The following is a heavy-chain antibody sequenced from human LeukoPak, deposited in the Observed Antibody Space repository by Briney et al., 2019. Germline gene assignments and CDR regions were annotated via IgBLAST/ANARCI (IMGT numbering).Heavy chain of an antibody. V-gene: IGHV1-69*13. Sequence: GASVKVSCKASGGTFSSYAISWVRQAPGQGLEWMGGIIPIFGTANYAQKFQGRVTITADESTSTAYMELSSLRSEDTAVYYCACQIDYYDSSGYSDYWGQGTLVTVSS. CDR3: ACQIDYYDSSGYSDY. J-gene: IGHJ4*02. CDR1: GGTFSSYA. D-gene: IGHD3-22*01. CDR2: IIPIFGTA.